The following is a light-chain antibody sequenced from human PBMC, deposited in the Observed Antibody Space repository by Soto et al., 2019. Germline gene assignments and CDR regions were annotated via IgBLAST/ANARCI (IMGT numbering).Light chain of an antibody. J-gene: IGLJ2*01. V-gene: IGLV2-14*01. CDR3: AAWDDSLSGFVV. Sequence: QSALTQPASVSGSPGQSITISCTGTSSDVGSYNYVSWYQQHPGKAPKLMIYEVSDRPSGISSRFSGSKSGNTASLTISGLQTEDEADYYCAAWDDSLSGFVVFGGGTQLTVL. CDR2: EVS. CDR1: SSDVGSYNY.